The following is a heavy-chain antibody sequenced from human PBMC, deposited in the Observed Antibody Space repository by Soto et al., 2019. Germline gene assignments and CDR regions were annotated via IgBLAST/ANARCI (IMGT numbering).Heavy chain of an antibody. CDR2: IWYDGSNK. CDR1: GFTFSSYG. CDR3: ARENANYCSTTSCYTHYYGMDV. Sequence: GGSLRLSCAASGFTFSSYGMHWVRQAPGKGLEWVAVIWYDGSNKYYADSVKGRFTISRDNSKNTLYLQMNSLRAEATAVYYCARENANYCSTTSCYTHYYGMDVWGQGTTVTVSS. D-gene: IGHD2-2*02. J-gene: IGHJ6*02. V-gene: IGHV3-33*01.